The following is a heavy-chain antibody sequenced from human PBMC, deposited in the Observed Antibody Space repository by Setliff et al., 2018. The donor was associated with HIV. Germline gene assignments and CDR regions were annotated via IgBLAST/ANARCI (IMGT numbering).Heavy chain of an antibody. V-gene: IGHV4-34*01. Sequence: PSETLSLTCAVYGGSLSGYYWSWIRQPPGKGLEWIGEINHSGSTHYNPSLKRRVTISIDKSKKQFSLKVRSVTAADTAVYYCARVETTVPTPDYWGQGTLVTVSS. J-gene: IGHJ4*02. CDR3: ARVETTVPTPDY. CDR1: GGSLSGYY. CDR2: INHSGST. D-gene: IGHD4-17*01.